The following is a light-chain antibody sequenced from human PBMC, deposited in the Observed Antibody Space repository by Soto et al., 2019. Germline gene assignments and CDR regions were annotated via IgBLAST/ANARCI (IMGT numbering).Light chain of an antibody. J-gene: IGKJ2*01. CDR1: QSVSSSY. CDR3: QQYGSSGYT. V-gene: IGKV3-20*01. CDR2: GAS. Sequence: EIVLTQSPGTLSLSPGERATLSCRASQSVSSSYFTWYQQKPGQAPRLLIYGASSRATGIPGRFSGSGSGTDFTLTISRLEPEDFAVYYCQQYGSSGYTFGQGTKLEIK.